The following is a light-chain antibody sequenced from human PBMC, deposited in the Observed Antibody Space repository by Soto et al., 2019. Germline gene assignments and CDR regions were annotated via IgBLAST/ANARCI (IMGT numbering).Light chain of an antibody. CDR1: SSDVGGYNY. J-gene: IGLJ3*02. Sequence: LTQPASVSGSPGQSITISCTGTSSDVGGYNYVSWYQQHPGKAPKLMIYEVSNRPSGVSNRFSGSKSGNTASLTISGLQAEDEADYYCSSFTSINTWVFGGGTKLTVL. CDR3: SSFTSINTWV. CDR2: EVS. V-gene: IGLV2-14*01.